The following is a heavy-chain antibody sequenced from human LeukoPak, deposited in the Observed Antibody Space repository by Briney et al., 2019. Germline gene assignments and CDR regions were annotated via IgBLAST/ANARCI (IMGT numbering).Heavy chain of an antibody. CDR1: GYTFTGYY. CDR2: INPNSGDT. J-gene: IGHJ4*02. D-gene: IGHD3-22*01. CDR3: ARAPLWGYDSSGQFDY. V-gene: IGHV1-2*02. Sequence: VASVKVSCKASGYTFTGYYMHWVRQAPGQGLEWMGWINPNSGDTNYAQKFQGRVTMTRDTSATTAYMELSSLRSEDMAVYYCARAPLWGYDSSGQFDYWGQGTLVTVSS.